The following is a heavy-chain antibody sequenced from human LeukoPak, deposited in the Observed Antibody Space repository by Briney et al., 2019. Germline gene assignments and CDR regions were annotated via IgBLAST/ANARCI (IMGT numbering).Heavy chain of an antibody. Sequence: PGGSLRLSCAASGFTFSSYSMNWVRQAPGKGLEWVSSISSSSSYIYYADSVKGRFTISRDNAKNSLYLQMNSLRAEDTAVYYCARGGTEGYYMDVWGKGTTVTVSS. CDR1: GFTFSSYS. J-gene: IGHJ6*03. CDR2: ISSSSSYI. D-gene: IGHD1-1*01. V-gene: IGHV3-21*01. CDR3: ARGGTEGYYMDV.